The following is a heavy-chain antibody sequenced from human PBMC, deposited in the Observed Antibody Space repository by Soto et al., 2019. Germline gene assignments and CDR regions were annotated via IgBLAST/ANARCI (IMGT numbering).Heavy chain of an antibody. D-gene: IGHD5-18*01. CDR1: GYSFTTYW. CDR2: IDPSDSYT. CDR3: ARYTAGGCYYGMDV. J-gene: IGHJ6*02. Sequence: EVQLVQSGAEVKKPGESLRISCQGSGYSFTTYWISWVRQMPGQGLEWMGRIDPSDSYTNYSPSFQGHVTISSDKSITTAYLQWSRLKASDTAMYYCARYTAGGCYYGMDVWGQGTTVTVSS. V-gene: IGHV5-10-1*01.